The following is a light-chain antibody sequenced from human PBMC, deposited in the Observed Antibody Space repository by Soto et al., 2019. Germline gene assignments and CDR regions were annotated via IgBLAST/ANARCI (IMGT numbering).Light chain of an antibody. CDR2: SAS. Sequence: DIQLPQSPSSLSASVGDRVTITCRASQSISSYLNWYQQKPGKAPNLLIYSASKLHSGVPSRFSGSGSGTDFTLIISSLQPEDFATYYCQQSSSNPLTFGGGTRV. J-gene: IGKJ4*01. CDR1: QSISSY. V-gene: IGKV1-39*01. CDR3: QQSSSNPLT.